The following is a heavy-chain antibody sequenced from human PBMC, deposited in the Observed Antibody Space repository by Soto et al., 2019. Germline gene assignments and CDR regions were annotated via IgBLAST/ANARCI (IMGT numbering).Heavy chain of an antibody. Sequence: QVQLVQSGAEGKKPGASVKVSCKASGYTFTNYGISWVRQAPGQGLEWMGWISAYNGNTNYAQKLQGRGTMTTDTSTSTAYMERRSLRSDDTAVYYCARSSSGPPPDVFDIWGQGTMVTVSS. J-gene: IGHJ3*02. CDR3: ARSSSGPPPDVFDI. D-gene: IGHD6-19*01. CDR2: ISAYNGNT. V-gene: IGHV1-18*01. CDR1: GYTFTNYG.